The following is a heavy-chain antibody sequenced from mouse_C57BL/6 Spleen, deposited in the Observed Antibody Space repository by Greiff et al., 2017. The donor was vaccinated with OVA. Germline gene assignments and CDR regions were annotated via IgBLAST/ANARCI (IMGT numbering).Heavy chain of an antibody. CDR2: IDPSDSET. D-gene: IGHD1-3*01. V-gene: IGHV1-52*01. J-gene: IGHJ1*03. CDR3: ARWSKGGYFDV. Sequence: QVQLQQPGAELVRPGSSVKLSCKASGYTFTSYWMHWVKQRPIQGLEWIGNIDPSDSETHYNQKFKDKATLTVDKSSSTAYMQLSSLTSEDSAVYYCARWSKGGYFDVWGTGTTVTVSS. CDR1: GYTFTSYW.